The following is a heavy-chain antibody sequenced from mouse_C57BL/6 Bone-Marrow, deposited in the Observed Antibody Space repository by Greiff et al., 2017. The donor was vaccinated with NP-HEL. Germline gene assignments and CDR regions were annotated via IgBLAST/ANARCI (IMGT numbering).Heavy chain of an antibody. CDR2: IRNKANGYTK. CDR3: ARYADGNYLYYFDY. CDR1: GFTFTDYY. D-gene: IGHD2-1*01. V-gene: IGHV7-3*01. J-gene: IGHJ2*01. Sequence: EVKLMESGGGLVQPGGSLSLSCAASGFTFTDYYMSWVRQPPGKALEWLGFIRNKANGYTKEYSASVKGRFTISRDNSQSILYLQMNALRAEDSATYYCARYADGNYLYYFDYWGQGTTLTVSS.